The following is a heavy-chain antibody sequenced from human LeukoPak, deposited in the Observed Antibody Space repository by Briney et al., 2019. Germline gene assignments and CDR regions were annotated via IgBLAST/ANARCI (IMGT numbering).Heavy chain of an antibody. J-gene: IGHJ4*02. CDR3: AKDRSQSYRPEEPSDY. Sequence: GRSLRLSCAASGFTFDDYAMHWVRQAPGKGLEWVSGISWNSGSIGYADSVKGRFTISRDNAKNSLYLQMNSLRAEDTALYYCAKDRSQSYRPEEPSDYWCQGTLGTVSS. CDR1: GFTFDDYA. CDR2: ISWNSGSI. V-gene: IGHV3-9*01. D-gene: IGHD1-26*01.